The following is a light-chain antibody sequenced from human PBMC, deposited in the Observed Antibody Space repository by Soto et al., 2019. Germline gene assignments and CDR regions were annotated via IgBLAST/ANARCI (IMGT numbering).Light chain of an antibody. J-gene: IGKJ1*01. CDR1: QSVRSSF. CDR3: HQAATSPHT. Sequence: EILLTQSPGTLSLSPGGGATLSCRASQSVRSSFLAWYQHKPGQAPRLLIYDASIRATGTPDRFSGSASGPDFTLTISRLEPEDSAMYYCHQAATSPHTFGQGTKVEVK. CDR2: DAS. V-gene: IGKV3-20*01.